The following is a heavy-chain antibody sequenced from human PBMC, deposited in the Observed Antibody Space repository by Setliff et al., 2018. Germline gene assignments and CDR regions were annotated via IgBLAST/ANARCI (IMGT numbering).Heavy chain of an antibody. V-gene: IGHV3-33*01. Sequence: GGSLRLSCAASGFTFSSYGMHWVRQAPGKGLEWVAVIWYDGSNKYYADSVKGRFTISRDNAKNSLYLQMNSLRAEDTAVYYCARARGSSWLFYYMDVWGKGTTVTVSS. CDR2: IWYDGSNK. J-gene: IGHJ6*03. D-gene: IGHD6-13*01. CDR3: ARARGSSWLFYYMDV. CDR1: GFTFSSYG.